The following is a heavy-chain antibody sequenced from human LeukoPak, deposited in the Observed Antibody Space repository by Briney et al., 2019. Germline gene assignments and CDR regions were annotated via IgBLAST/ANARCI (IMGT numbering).Heavy chain of an antibody. Sequence: GASVKVSCKASGYTFTSYDINWVRQATGQGLEWMGWMNPNSGNTGYAQKFQGRVTMTRNTSISTAYVELSSLRSEDTAVYYCARGSSLLGYCSSTSCSPPLDYWGQGTLVTVSS. CDR2: MNPNSGNT. V-gene: IGHV1-8*01. D-gene: IGHD2-2*01. CDR3: ARGSSLLGYCSSTSCSPPLDY. CDR1: GYTFTSYD. J-gene: IGHJ4*02.